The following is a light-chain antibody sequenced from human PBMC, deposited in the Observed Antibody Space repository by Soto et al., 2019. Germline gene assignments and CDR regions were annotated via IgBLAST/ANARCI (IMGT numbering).Light chain of an antibody. Sequence: DIQMTQSPSSLSASVGDRVTITCRASHGIWTWLARYQQKPGKAPKSLIYAASALQGGVPSRFSGSGSGTDFTLTITNLQPEDSATYYCQQYYDYPRTFGQGTKVDIK. CDR1: HGIWTW. CDR3: QQYYDYPRT. V-gene: IGKV1D-16*01. CDR2: AAS. J-gene: IGKJ1*01.